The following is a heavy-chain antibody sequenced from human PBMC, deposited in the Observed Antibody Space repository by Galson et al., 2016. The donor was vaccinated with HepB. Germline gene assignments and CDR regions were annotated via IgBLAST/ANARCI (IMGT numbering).Heavy chain of an antibody. CDR3: TRGVDLAAAGPRGSFNM. J-gene: IGHJ3*02. Sequence: SLRLSCAASGFTFSNYWMHWVRQGPGKGLVWVARINGDGTSTSYADFEEGRVTISRDNAKNTLYLQMNSLRAEDTAVYYCTRGVDLAAAGPRGSFNMWGQGTMVTVSS. D-gene: IGHD6-13*01. CDR2: INGDGTST. CDR1: GFTFSNYW. V-gene: IGHV3-74*01.